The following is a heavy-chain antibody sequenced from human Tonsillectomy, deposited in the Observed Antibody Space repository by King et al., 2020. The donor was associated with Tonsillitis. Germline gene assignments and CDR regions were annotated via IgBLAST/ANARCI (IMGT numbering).Heavy chain of an antibody. J-gene: IGHJ4*02. D-gene: IGHD6-13*01. V-gene: IGHV3-21*01. CDR3: ARAIYCSSWYDGQGYFDY. Sequence: VQLVESGGGLVKPGGSLRISCAASGFTFSRYSMNWVRQAPGKGLEWVSSITSSGSYIYYADSVKGRFTISRDNAKNSLYLQMNSLRAEDTAVYYCARAIYCSSWYDGQGYFDYWGQGTLVTVSS. CDR1: GFTFSRYS. CDR2: ITSSGSYI.